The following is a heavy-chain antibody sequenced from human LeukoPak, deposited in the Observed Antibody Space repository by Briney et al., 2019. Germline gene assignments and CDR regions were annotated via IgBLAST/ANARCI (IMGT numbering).Heavy chain of an antibody. CDR2: INHSGST. Sequence: PSETLSLTCAVYGGSFSGYYWSWIRQPPGKGLEWIGEINHSGSTNYNPPLKSRVTISVDTSKNQFSLKLSSVTAADTAVYYCARSYNWNFGAFDIWGQGTMVTVSS. D-gene: IGHD1-7*01. J-gene: IGHJ3*02. CDR1: GGSFSGYY. V-gene: IGHV4-34*01. CDR3: ARSYNWNFGAFDI.